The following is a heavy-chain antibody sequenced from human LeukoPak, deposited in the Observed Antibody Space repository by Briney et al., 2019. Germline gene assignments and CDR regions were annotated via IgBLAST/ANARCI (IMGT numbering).Heavy chain of an antibody. CDR2: IYTTGSTDST. CDR3: AGFGAGSYY. Sequence: SETLSLTCTVSGGSISSSYCSWIRQPAGKGLGWIGRIYTTGSTDSTDFNPSLKSRVTMSVDTSKNQFSLKLGSVTAADTAVYYCAGFGAGSYYWGQGTLVTVSS. D-gene: IGHD3-10*01. CDR1: GGSISSSY. J-gene: IGHJ4*02. V-gene: IGHV4-4*07.